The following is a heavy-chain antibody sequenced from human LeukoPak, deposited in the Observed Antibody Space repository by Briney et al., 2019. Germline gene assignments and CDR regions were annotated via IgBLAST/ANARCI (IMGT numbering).Heavy chain of an antibody. Sequence: PSETLSLTCTVSGGSISSYYWNWIRQPPGKGLEWIGYIYYSGSTNYNPSLKSRVTISVDTSKNQFSLKLSSVTAADTAVYYCAKDYSRSDDSGTAKDLPFDYWGQGTLVTVSS. D-gene: IGHD3-10*01. CDR1: GGSISSYY. V-gene: IGHV4-59*01. J-gene: IGHJ4*02. CDR3: AKDYSRSDDSGTAKDLPFDY. CDR2: IYYSGST.